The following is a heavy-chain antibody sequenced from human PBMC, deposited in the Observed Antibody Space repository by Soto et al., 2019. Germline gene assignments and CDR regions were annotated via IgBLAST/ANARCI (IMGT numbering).Heavy chain of an antibody. CDR1: GFTVTNNF. J-gene: IGHJ4*02. D-gene: IGHD3-10*01. V-gene: IGHV3-53*02. Sequence: EVQLVETGGGLIQPGGSLRLSCAASGFTVTNNFMAWVRQAPRKGLEWVSIICSGGATYYPDSVKGRFTFSRDISKNTFYIQMNSLRVDDTAVYYCARGLRGAVREKSLDYWGQGTLVNVSS. CDR2: ICSGGAT. CDR3: ARGLRGAVREKSLDY.